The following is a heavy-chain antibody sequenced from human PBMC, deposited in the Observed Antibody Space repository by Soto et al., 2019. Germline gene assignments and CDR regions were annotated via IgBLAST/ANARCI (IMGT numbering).Heavy chain of an antibody. V-gene: IGHV1-18*01. CDR3: ARGGDVNYYHGMDV. Sequence: QVQLVQSGGEVKKPGASVKLSCTASGYTFTSYGISWVRQAPGQGLEWMGWISAYNGKTNYAQNVQGRVTMTTDTSTRTAYMDVRGLRSDDSVVYYCARGGDVNYYHGMDVWGQGTTFTVSS. D-gene: IGHD2-21*02. CDR2: ISAYNGKT. J-gene: IGHJ6*02. CDR1: GYTFTSYG.